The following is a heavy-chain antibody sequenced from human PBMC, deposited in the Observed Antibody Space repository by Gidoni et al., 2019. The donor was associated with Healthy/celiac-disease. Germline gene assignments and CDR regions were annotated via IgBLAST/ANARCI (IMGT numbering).Heavy chain of an antibody. Sequence: VQLVESGGGLVQPGGSLRRSCAASRFTFSRYWMRWVRQAPGKGLGCVGKIKQDGSEKYYVDSVKGRFTISRDNAKNSLCLQMNSLRAEDTAVYYCARDGRYYDSSGYYRYWGQGTLVTVSS. CDR3: ARDGRYYDSSGYYRY. CDR1: RFTFSRYW. V-gene: IGHV3-7*01. J-gene: IGHJ4*02. D-gene: IGHD3-22*01. CDR2: IKQDGSEK.